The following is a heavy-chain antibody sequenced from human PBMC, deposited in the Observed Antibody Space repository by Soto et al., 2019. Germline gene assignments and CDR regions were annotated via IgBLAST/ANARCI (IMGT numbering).Heavy chain of an antibody. CDR1: GFTFSNHA. V-gene: IGHV3-23*01. CDR2: ISDSGST. Sequence: EVQLLESGGALVQPGGSLRLSCAASGFTFSNHAMNWVRQAPGTGLVLVSTISDSGSTDYEDSVKGRFTISRDNSKNTLYLQMNSLRAEATAVYYCSRDPGGQYCTSTSCLYFFDHWGQGTLVIVSS. CDR3: SRDPGGQYCTSTSCLYFFDH. J-gene: IGHJ4*02. D-gene: IGHD2-2*01.